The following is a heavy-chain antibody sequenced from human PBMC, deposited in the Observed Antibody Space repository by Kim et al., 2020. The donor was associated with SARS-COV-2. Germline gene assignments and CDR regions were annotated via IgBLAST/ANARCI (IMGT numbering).Heavy chain of an antibody. J-gene: IGHJ4*02. CDR2: ISYDGSNK. CDR3: APAEDYVWGSYRPNDY. D-gene: IGHD3-16*02. V-gene: IGHV3-30*03. CDR1: GFTFSSYG. Sequence: GGSLRLSCAASGFTFSSYGMHWVRQAPGKGLEWVAVISYDGSNKYYADSVKGRFTISRDNSKNTLYLQMNSLRAEDTAVYYCAPAEDYVWGSYRPNDYWGQGTLVTVSS.